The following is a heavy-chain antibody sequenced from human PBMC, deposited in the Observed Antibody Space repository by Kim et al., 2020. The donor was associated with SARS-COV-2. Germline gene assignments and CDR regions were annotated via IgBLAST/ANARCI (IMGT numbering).Heavy chain of an antibody. Sequence: ASVKVSCKASGYTFTSYAMNWVRQAPGQGLEWMGWINTNTGNPTYAQGFTGRFVFSLDTSVSTAYLQISSLKAEDTAVYYCARVQQQLEEDYYYYGMDVWPRDHGHRLL. CDR3: ARVQQQLEEDYYYYGMDV. J-gene: IGHJ6*02. CDR2: INTNTGNP. V-gene: IGHV7-4-1*02. CDR1: GYTFTSYA. D-gene: IGHD6-13*01.